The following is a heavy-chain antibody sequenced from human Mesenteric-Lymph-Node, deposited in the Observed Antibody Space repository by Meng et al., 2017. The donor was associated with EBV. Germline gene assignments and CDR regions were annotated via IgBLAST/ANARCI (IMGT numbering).Heavy chain of an antibody. CDR3: ATLTTVTGNYDD. Sequence: EGHLVEVGGGLVQPGGSLRLSCAASGVSLGDHYVDWVRQAPGKGLEWVGRSRNRPNSYTTDFAASVKGRFIFSRDDSKNSVYLQMNSLKTEDTAVYYCATLTTVTGNYDDWGQGTLVTVFS. CDR2: SRNRPNSYTT. CDR1: GVSLGDHY. D-gene: IGHD4-17*01. J-gene: IGHJ4*02. V-gene: IGHV3-72*01.